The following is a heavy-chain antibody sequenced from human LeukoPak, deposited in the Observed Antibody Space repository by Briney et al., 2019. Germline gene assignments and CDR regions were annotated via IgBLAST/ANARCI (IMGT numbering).Heavy chain of an antibody. CDR3: ARDLKGYSSSGGVDY. D-gene: IGHD6-13*01. CDR1: GFTFSSYS. CDR2: ISSSSTTI. J-gene: IGHJ4*02. Sequence: PGGSLRLSCAASGFTFSSYSMNWVRQAPGKGLEWVSYISSSSTTIHYADSVEGRFTISRDSARNSLYLQMNSLRAEDTATYYCARDLKGYSSSGGVDYWGQGTLVTVSS. V-gene: IGHV3-48*01.